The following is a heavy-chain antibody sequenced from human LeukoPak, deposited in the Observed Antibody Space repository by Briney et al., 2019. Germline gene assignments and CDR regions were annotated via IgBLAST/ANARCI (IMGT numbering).Heavy chain of an antibody. CDR3: ARHSRGRWYVFDY. D-gene: IGHD6-13*01. Sequence: GGSLRLSCAASGFTFSSYAMSWVRQTPGKGLGWGSGISGSGGNTYYADSVKGRFTISRDNSNHTLYLQMNSLRAEDTAVYYCARHSRGRWYVFDYWGQGTLVTVSS. V-gene: IGHV3-23*01. J-gene: IGHJ4*02. CDR1: GFTFSSYA. CDR2: ISGSGGNT.